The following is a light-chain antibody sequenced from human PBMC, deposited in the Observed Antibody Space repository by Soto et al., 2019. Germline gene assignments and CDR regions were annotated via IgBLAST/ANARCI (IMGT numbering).Light chain of an antibody. J-gene: IGLJ1*01. CDR3: YSYTSSRTYV. CDR1: GSDIGSYNF. V-gene: IGLV2-14*01. Sequence: QSVLTQPASVSGSPGQSITISCTGTGSDIGSYNFVSWYQHHPGKAPKLMIYEVSNRPSGVSDRFSGSKSDNTASLSISGLQAEDEGDYYCYSYTSSRTYVFGTGTKVTVL. CDR2: EVS.